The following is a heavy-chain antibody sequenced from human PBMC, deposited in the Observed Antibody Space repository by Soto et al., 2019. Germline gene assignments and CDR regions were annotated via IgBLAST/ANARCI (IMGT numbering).Heavy chain of an antibody. Sequence: AAVKVSCKASGYAFTGYYMHWVRQAPGQGLEWMGWINPNSGGTNYAQKFQGWVTMTRDTPISTAYMELSRLRSDDTAVYYCAREGGYCSSTSCHDAFDIWGQGTMVTVSS. V-gene: IGHV1-2*04. CDR1: GYAFTGYY. CDR2: INPNSGGT. CDR3: AREGGYCSSTSCHDAFDI. D-gene: IGHD2-2*01. J-gene: IGHJ3*02.